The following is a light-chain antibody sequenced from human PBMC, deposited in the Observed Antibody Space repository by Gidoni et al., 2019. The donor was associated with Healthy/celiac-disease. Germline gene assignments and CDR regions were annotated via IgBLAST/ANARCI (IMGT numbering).Light chain of an antibody. CDR2: DAS. J-gene: IGKJ1*01. CDR3: QQYDNLPRT. Sequence: DIQMTQSPSSLSASVGDRVTITCQASQDISNYLNWYQQKPGKAPKLLIYDASNLETGVPSRFSGRGSGKDFTFTISSLQPEDIATYYCQQYDNLPRTFXQXTRVEIK. V-gene: IGKV1-33*01. CDR1: QDISNY.